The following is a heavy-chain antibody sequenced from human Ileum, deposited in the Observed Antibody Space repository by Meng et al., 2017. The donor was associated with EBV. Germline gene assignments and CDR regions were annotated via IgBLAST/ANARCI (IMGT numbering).Heavy chain of an antibody. Sequence: VPMQGAVPGRVRRWGPLSLTCTVSGDSTSRNSRWKWVRQPPGKGLGWIGEIYHSGDPKYNPFLKSRVTISLDNSNTQFSLTMSSVTAADTAVYYCARDPIPVTGRNFDYWGQGTLVTVSS. CDR2: IYHSGDP. CDR1: GDSTSRNSR. V-gene: IGHV4-4*02. CDR3: ARDPIPVTGRNFDY. D-gene: IGHD6-19*01. J-gene: IGHJ4*02.